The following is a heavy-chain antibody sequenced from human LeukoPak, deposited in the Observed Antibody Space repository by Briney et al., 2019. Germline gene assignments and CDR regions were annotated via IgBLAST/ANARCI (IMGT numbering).Heavy chain of an antibody. CDR3: AKREPTRDYYYYYMDV. Sequence: GGSLRLSCAASGFTFSSYAMSWVRQAPGKGLEWVSAISGSGGSTYYADSVKGRFTISRDNSKNTLCLQMNSLRAEDTAVYYCAKREPTRDYYYYYMDVWGKGTTVTVSS. CDR2: ISGSGGST. J-gene: IGHJ6*03. CDR1: GFTFSSYA. V-gene: IGHV3-23*01. D-gene: IGHD1-14*01.